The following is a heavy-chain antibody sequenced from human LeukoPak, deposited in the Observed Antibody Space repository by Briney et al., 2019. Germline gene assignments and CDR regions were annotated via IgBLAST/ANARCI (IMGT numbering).Heavy chain of an antibody. CDR1: GGSFSGY. Sequence: SETLSLTXGVYGGSFSGYWSWIRQPPGEGLEWIAEIKHTGNTNYNPSLKSRVTLSIGTSDHQFFLNLRSVTAADTAVYYCVRGGDGGYYFDSWGQGALVTVSS. V-gene: IGHV4-34*01. CDR2: IKHTGNT. J-gene: IGHJ4*02. CDR3: VRGGDGGYYFDS. D-gene: IGHD3-10*01.